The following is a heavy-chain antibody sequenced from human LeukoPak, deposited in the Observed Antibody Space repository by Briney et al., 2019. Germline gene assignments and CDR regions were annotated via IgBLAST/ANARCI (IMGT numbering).Heavy chain of an antibody. CDR3: ARDWRQLGSYYYYYMDV. Sequence: GASVKASCKASGYTFTNYYMHWVRQAPGQGLEWMGIINPSGGSTSYAQKFQGRVTMTRDTSTSTVYMELSSLRSEDTAVYYCARDWRQLGSYYYYYMDVWGKGTTVTVSS. J-gene: IGHJ6*03. CDR1: GYTFTNYY. CDR2: INPSGGST. V-gene: IGHV1-46*01. D-gene: IGHD6-13*01.